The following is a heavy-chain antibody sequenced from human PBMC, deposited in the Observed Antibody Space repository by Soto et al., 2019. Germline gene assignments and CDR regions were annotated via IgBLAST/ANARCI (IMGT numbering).Heavy chain of an antibody. Sequence: PSETLSLTCTVSGGSLDTYYWTWIRQPPGKGLQWIGYIYSSGRTNYNPSLKSRVTMSVDTSKNQFFLNLRSMTPADSAVYYCARARYNWNFRGQGALVTVSS. D-gene: IGHD1-7*01. CDR2: IYSSGRT. CDR1: GGSLDTYY. V-gene: IGHV4-59*01. J-gene: IGHJ4*02. CDR3: ARARYNWNF.